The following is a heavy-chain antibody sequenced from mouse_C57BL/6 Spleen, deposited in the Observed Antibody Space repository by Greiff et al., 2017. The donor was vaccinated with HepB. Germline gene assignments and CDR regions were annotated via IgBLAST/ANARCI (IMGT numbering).Heavy chain of an antibody. J-gene: IGHJ1*03. D-gene: IGHD1-1*01. CDR1: GFNIKDDY. CDR2: IDPENGDT. V-gene: IGHV14-4*01. CDR3: TTLGSSYWYFDV. Sequence: EVQGVESGAELVRPGASVKLSCTASGFNIKDDYMHWVKQRPEQGLEWIGWIDPENGDTEYASKFQGKATITEDTSSNTAYLQLSSLTSEDTAVYYCTTLGSSYWYFDVWGTGTTVTVSS.